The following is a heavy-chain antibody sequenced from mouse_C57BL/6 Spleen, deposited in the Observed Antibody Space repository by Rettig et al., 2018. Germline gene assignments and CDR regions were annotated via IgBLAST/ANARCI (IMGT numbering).Heavy chain of an antibody. CDR3: AREGVAPDY. D-gene: IGHD1-1*01. V-gene: IGHV1-26*01. J-gene: IGHJ2*01. Sequence: SYNQKFKGKATLTVDKSSSTAYMELRSLTSEDSAVYYCAREGVAPDYWGQGTTLTVSS.